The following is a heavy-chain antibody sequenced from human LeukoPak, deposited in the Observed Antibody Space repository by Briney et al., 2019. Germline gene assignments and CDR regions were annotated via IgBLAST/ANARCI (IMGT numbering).Heavy chain of an antibody. Sequence: SVKVSCKASGGTFSSYAISWVRQAPGQGLEWMGGIIPIFGTANYAQKFQGRVTITADESTSTAYMELSSLRSEDTAVYYCASSSSIAAQEVDYWAREPWSPSPQ. CDR3: ASSSSIAAQEVDY. D-gene: IGHD6-6*01. CDR2: IIPIFGTA. V-gene: IGHV1-69*13. CDR1: GGTFSSYA. J-gene: IGHJ4*02.